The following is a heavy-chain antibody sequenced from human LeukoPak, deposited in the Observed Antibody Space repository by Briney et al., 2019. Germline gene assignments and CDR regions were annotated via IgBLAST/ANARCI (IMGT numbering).Heavy chain of an antibody. CDR3: ARHGHSGYEYSDY. Sequence: PSETLSLTCTVSGGSISSYYWSWIRQPPGKGLEWIGYIYYSGSTNYNPSLKSRVTISVDTSKNQFSLKLSSVTAADTAVYYCARHGHSGYEYSDYWGQGTLVTVSS. V-gene: IGHV4-59*08. CDR2: IYYSGST. CDR1: GGSISSYY. J-gene: IGHJ4*02. D-gene: IGHD5-12*01.